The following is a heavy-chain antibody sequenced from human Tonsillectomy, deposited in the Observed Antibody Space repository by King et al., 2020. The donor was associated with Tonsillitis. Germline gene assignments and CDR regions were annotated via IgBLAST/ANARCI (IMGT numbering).Heavy chain of an antibody. J-gene: IGHJ6*02. V-gene: IGHV3-23*04. CDR3: AKDQAIVEGVIAYKAPYGLDV. CDR1: GFTFSSYA. CDR2: ISVSGGNT. D-gene: IGHD2-15*01. Sequence: VQLVESGGGLVQPGGSLRLSCAASGFTFSSYAMTWVRQAPGKGLEWVSGISVSGGNTYYADSVKGRFTISRDNSKNTLHLQMNSLRDDDTALYYCAKDQAIVEGVIAYKAPYGLDVWGQGTTVTVSS.